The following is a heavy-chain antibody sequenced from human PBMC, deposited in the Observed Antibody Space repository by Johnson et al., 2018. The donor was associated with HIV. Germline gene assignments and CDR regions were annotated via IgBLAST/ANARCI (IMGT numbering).Heavy chain of an antibody. Sequence: VQLVESGGGLVQPGGSLRLSCAASGFTFSNYDIHWVRQIAGIGLEWVAAIGAGGDTYYPASVKGRFTISRENARNSLYLKMNSLRAEDTAVYYCARGDTIGAFAIWGQGTMVTVSS. CDR3: ARGDTIGAFAI. J-gene: IGHJ3*02. CDR2: IGAGGDT. V-gene: IGHV3-13*01. D-gene: IGHD3-3*01. CDR1: GFTFSNYD.